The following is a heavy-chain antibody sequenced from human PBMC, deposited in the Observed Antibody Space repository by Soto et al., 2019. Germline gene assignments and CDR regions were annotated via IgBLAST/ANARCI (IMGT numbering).Heavy chain of an antibody. CDR2: IVPIFRTA. D-gene: IGHD6-13*01. J-gene: IGHJ3*02. CDR3: ARESSAPGTFREDASDI. V-gene: IGHV1-69*12. CDR1: GDTFSNYV. Sequence: QVQLVQSGAEVKKPGSSVKVACKVSGDTFSNYVINWVRHAPGQGLEWMGAIVPIFRTANYAQKFQGRVTITADEFTITDYMELSGLRSDDTATYYCARESSAPGTFREDASDIWGQGTLVTVSS.